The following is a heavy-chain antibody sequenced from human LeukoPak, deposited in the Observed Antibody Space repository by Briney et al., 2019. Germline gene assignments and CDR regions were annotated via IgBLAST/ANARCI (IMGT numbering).Heavy chain of an antibody. CDR3: ARQGGYCSSTSCPLDY. V-gene: IGHV3-11*01. Sequence: GGSLRLSYAASGFTFSDYYMSWIRQAPGKGLEWVSYISSSGSTIYYADSVKGRFTISRDNAKNSLYLQMNSLRAEDTAVYYCARQGGYCSSTSCPLDYWGQGTLVTVSS. D-gene: IGHD2-2*01. CDR1: GFTFSDYY. CDR2: ISSSGSTI. J-gene: IGHJ4*02.